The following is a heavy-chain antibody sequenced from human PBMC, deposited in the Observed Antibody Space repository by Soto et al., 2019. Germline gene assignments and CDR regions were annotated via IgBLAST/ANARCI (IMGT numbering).Heavy chain of an antibody. Sequence: GGSLRLSCAASGFTFSSYSMNWVRQAPGKGLEWVSSISSSSSYIYYADSVKGRFTNSRDNAKNSLYLQMNSLRAEDTAVYYCARGLYYYDSSGYYGNWGQGTLVTVSS. CDR1: GFTFSSYS. V-gene: IGHV3-21*01. D-gene: IGHD3-22*01. CDR2: ISSSSSYI. J-gene: IGHJ4*02. CDR3: ARGLYYYDSSGYYGN.